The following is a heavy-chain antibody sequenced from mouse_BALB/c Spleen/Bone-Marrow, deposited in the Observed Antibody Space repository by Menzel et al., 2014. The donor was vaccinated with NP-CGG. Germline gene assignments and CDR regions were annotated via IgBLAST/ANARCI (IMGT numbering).Heavy chain of an antibody. CDR3: ARHAYYDQTEVSFVY. V-gene: IGHV5-9-2*01. J-gene: IGHJ3*01. D-gene: IGHD2-4*01. Sequence: EVQRVESGGGLVKSGGSLKLSCAASGFSFNSYGMSWVRQTPEKRLEWVATISGSGSYTFYPDSVKGRFTISRDNAKNNLYLQLSSLRSEGTALYYCARHAYYDQTEVSFVYWGQGTLVTVSA. CDR2: ISGSGSYT. CDR1: GFSFNSYG.